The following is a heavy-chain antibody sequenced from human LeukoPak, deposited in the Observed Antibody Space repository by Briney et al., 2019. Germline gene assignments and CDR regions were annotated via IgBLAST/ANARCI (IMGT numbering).Heavy chain of an antibody. D-gene: IGHD1-26*01. J-gene: IGHJ4*02. CDR3: SRESGPFCPFGH. CDR1: GGSITTTNY. V-gene: IGHV4-4*02. CDR2: VSLAGRT. Sequence: SETLSLTCGVSGGSITTTNYWSWVRQPPGGGLEWIGEVSLAGRTRYNPSLKNRVNISIDESKNHLYLNLASVTAADTAVYYCSRESGPFCPFGHWGQGTLVAVTS.